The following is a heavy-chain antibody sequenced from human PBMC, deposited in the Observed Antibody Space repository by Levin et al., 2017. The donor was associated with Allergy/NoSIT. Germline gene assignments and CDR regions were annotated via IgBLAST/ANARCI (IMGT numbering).Heavy chain of an antibody. D-gene: IGHD3-22*01. CDR1: GFSFSTYS. CDR3: ARDPATSGYYPDS. V-gene: IGHV3-48*02. J-gene: IGHJ4*02. Sequence: GGSLRLSCAASGFSFSTYSMNWVRQAPGKGLEWVSYISSTSNTIYMADSVKGRFTVSRDNARNPLYLQMDSLRDEDTAVFYCARDPATSGYYPDSWGQGTLVTVSS. CDR2: ISSTSNTI.